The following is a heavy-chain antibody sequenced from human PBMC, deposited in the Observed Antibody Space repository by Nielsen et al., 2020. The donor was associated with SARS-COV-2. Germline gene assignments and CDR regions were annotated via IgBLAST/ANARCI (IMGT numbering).Heavy chain of an antibody. J-gene: IGHJ4*02. CDR1: GYSFTSYW. D-gene: IGHD6-13*01. CDR3: ARTQLYSSRTDPGNDY. V-gene: IGHV5-10-1*01. Sequence: GESLKISCKGSGYSFTSYWISWVRQMPGKGLEWMGRIDPSDSYTNYSPSFQGHVTISADKSISTAYLQWSSLKASDTAMYYCARTQLYSSRTDPGNDYWGQGTLVTVSS. CDR2: IDPSDSYT.